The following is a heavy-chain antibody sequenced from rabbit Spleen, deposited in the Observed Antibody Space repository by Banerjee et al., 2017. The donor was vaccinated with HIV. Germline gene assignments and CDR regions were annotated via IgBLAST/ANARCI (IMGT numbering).Heavy chain of an antibody. Sequence: LVQPGGSLTLSCKASGIDFTNYYITWVRQAPGKGLEWIGIIYPAKGSTDYASWVNGRFTISSDNAQSTVDLKMTSLTAADTATYFCARAIVPWLGLTRLDLWGPGTLVTVS. V-gene: IGHV1S7*01. CDR1: GIDFTNYY. D-gene: IGHD4-1*01. CDR3: ARAIVPWLGLTRLDL. J-gene: IGHJ3*01. CDR2: IYPAKGST.